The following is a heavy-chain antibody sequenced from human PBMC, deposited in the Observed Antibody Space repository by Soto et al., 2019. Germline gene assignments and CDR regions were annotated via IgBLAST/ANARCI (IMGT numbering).Heavy chain of an antibody. Sequence: RASVKVSCKASGYTFTRYGISWVRQAPGQGLEWMGWISGYNGDTNYAREFQGRVSMTIDTSTTTAYMELRSLTSDDTAVYYCAKNGQPPYYYYGLDVWGQGTKVTVSS. CDR2: ISGYNGDT. CDR3: AKNGQPPYYYYGLDV. J-gene: IGHJ6*02. V-gene: IGHV1-18*01. D-gene: IGHD2-8*01. CDR1: GYTFTRYG.